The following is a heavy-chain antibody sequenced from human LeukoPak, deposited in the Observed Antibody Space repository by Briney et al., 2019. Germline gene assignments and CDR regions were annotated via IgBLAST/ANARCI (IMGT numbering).Heavy chain of an antibody. Sequence: GGSLRLSGAASKFTSSSYWMSWVRQAPGKGLEWVAYMNQLGNEKNYLDSVKGRFTISRDNAKNSLYLQMTSLRAEDTAVYYCARGTYYYEFWGQGTLVTVSS. V-gene: IGHV3-7*04. D-gene: IGHD3-16*01. CDR2: MNQLGNEK. CDR3: ARGTYYYEF. CDR1: KFTSSSYW. J-gene: IGHJ4*02.